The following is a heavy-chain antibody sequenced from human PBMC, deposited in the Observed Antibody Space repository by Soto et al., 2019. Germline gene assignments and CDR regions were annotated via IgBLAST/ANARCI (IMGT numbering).Heavy chain of an antibody. CDR3: ARSRREAYAPRAPFDY. CDR1: GGSISSSSYY. V-gene: IGHV4-39*01. CDR2: IYYSGYT. Sequence: SETLSLTCTVSGGSISSSSYYWGWIRQPPGKGLEWIASIYYSGYTYYNPSLQSRVSISVYTSRNQFSLKLSSVTAADTAVYYCARSRREAYAPRAPFDYWGQGTPVTVSS. J-gene: IGHJ4*02. D-gene: IGHD4-17*01.